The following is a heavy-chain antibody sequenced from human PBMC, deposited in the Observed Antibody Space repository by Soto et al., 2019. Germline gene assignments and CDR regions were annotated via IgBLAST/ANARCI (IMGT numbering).Heavy chain of an antibody. Sequence: ASVKVSCKASGYTFTSYGISWVRQAPGQGLEWMGWISAYNGNTNYAQKLQGRVTMTTDTSTSTAYMELRSLRSDDTAVYYCARDSGWLSVKTFPTIDYWGQGTLVTVSS. V-gene: IGHV1-18*01. CDR1: GYTFTSYG. CDR2: ISAYNGNT. J-gene: IGHJ4*02. CDR3: ARDSGWLSVKTFPTIDY. D-gene: IGHD1-26*01.